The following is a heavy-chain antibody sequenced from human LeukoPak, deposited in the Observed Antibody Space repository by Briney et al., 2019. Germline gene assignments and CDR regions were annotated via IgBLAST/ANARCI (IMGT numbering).Heavy chain of an antibody. J-gene: IGHJ6*02. CDR2: IRSKAYGGTT. D-gene: IGHD3-10*01. V-gene: IGHV3-49*03. Sequence: GGSLRLSCTASGFTFGDYVMSWFRQAPGKGLEWAGFIRSKAYGGTTEYAASVKGRFTISRDDSKSIAYLQMNSLKTEDTAVYYCTRAGMVRGLQSYYYYYGMDVWGQGTTVTVSS. CDR3: TRAGMVRGLQSYYYYYGMDV. CDR1: GFTFGDYV.